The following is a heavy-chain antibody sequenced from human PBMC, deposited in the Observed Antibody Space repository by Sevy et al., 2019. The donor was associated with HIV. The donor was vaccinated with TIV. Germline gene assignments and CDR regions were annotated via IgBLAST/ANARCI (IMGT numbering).Heavy chain of an antibody. CDR2: ISKDGSKT. J-gene: IGHJ6*02. D-gene: IGHD3-22*01. CDR1: GFTISRYG. Sequence: GGSLRLSCAASGFTISRYGLHWVRQAPGKGLEWMSGISKDGSKTDYADAVRGRFIISRDNSKNTLHLQMSNLSPEDTAVYHCARCSGYNCFYYGMDVCGQGTTVTVSS. CDR3: ARCSGYNCFYYGMDV. V-gene: IGHV3-30*04.